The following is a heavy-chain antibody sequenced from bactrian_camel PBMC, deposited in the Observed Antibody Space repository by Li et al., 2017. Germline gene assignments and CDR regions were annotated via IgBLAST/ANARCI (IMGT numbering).Heavy chain of an antibody. J-gene: IGHJ4*01. V-gene: IGHV3S1*01. Sequence: HVQLVESGGGLVEPGGSLRLTCKAPGFAFRSHYMYWLRQAPGKGLEGIAGVNTAGGPTDYAESVKGRFTVPQDNAKNTVYLQMSDLKPEDSAMYYCRTTSCDGLRAYWGQGTQVTVS. CDR2: VNTAGGPT. CDR1: GFAFRSHY. CDR3: RTTSCDGLRAY.